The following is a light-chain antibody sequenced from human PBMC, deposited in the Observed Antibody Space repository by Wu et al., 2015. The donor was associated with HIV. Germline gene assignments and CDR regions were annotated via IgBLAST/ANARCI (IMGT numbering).Light chain of an antibody. CDR1: QSISSY. Sequence: DIQMTQSPSSLSASVGDRITITCRASQSISSYLNWYQQKPGKAPKLLIYAASSLQSGVPSRFSGSGSGTEFTLTISSLQPDDFATYYCQQYSGYPWTFGQGTKVEIK. J-gene: IGKJ1*01. V-gene: IGKV1-16*01. CDR3: QQYSGYPWT. CDR2: AAS.